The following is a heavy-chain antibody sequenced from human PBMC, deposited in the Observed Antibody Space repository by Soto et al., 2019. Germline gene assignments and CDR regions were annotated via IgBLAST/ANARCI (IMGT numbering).Heavy chain of an antibody. D-gene: IGHD1-26*01. Sequence: QVQLVQSGAEVKKPGSSVKVSCKASGGTFSSYTISWVRQAPGQGLEWMGRIIPIRGIANYAQKFQGRVTITADKSTSTAYMELSSLRSEDTAVYYCASGRRELLIDPWGQGTLVTVSS. CDR3: ASGRRELLIDP. CDR1: GGTFSSYT. CDR2: IIPIRGIA. V-gene: IGHV1-69*02. J-gene: IGHJ5*02.